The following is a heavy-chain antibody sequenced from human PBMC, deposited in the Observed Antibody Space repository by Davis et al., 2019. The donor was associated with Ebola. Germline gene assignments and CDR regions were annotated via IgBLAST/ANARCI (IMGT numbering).Heavy chain of an antibody. V-gene: IGHV3-23*01. CDR2: ISGSGGST. Sequence: GESLKISCEASGFTFSSYAMSWVRQAPGKGLEWVSGISGSGGSTYYADSVKGRFTFSRDNSKNTLYLQMNSLRAEDTAVYYCAKGSLYGSRSITAGMDVWGQGTTVTVSS. CDR1: GFTFSSYA. CDR3: AKGSLYGSRSITAGMDV. D-gene: IGHD4-17*01. J-gene: IGHJ6*02.